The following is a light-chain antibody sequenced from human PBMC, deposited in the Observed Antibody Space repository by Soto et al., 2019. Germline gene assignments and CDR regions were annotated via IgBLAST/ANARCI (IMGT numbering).Light chain of an antibody. J-gene: IGKJ1*01. Sequence: DIKMTQSPSTLSASVGDRVTITCRASQSISSWLAWYQQKPGKAPKLLIYKASTLKSGVPSRFSGSGSGTEFTLTISSLQPDDFATYYCQQYNSYSPAFGQGTKVDI. CDR2: KAS. CDR3: QQYNSYSPA. CDR1: QSISSW. V-gene: IGKV1-5*03.